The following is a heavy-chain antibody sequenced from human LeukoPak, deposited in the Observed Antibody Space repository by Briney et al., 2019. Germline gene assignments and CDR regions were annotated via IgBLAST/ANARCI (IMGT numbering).Heavy chain of an antibody. Sequence: SVKVSCKASGGTFSSYAISWVRQAPGHGLEWMGGIIPIFGTANYAQKFQGRVTITADGSTSTAYMVLSSLISEDTAVYYCARGIVVVPAAMYGQQYYYYYMDVWGKGTTVTISS. CDR1: GGTFSSYA. J-gene: IGHJ6*03. V-gene: IGHV1-69*13. D-gene: IGHD2-2*01. CDR2: IIPIFGTA. CDR3: ARGIVVVPAAMYGQQYYYYYMDV.